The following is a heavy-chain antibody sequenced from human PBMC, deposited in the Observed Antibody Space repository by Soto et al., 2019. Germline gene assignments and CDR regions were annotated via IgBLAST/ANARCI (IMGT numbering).Heavy chain of an antibody. V-gene: IGHV5-51*01. CDR3: ARLPWIRLWLADY. CDR2: IYPGDSDT. CDR1: GYSFTSYW. J-gene: IGHJ4*02. Sequence: PWESLKISCKGSGYSFTSYWIGWLRQMPGKGLEWMGLIYPGDSDTRYSPSFQGQVTISADKYISTAYLQWSSLKASDTAMYYCARLPWIRLWLADYWGQGTLVTVSS. D-gene: IGHD5-18*01.